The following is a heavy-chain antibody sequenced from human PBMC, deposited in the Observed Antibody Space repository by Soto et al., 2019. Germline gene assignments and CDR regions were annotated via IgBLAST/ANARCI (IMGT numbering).Heavy chain of an antibody. V-gene: IGHV3-11*05. Sequence: PGGSLRLSCAVSGFTFTSFGMIWIRQAPGKGLEWVSYISSSSSYTNYADSVKGRFTISRDNAKNSLYLQMNSLRAEDTAVYYCARDHHRYSGYDYVDYWGQGTLVTVSS. J-gene: IGHJ4*02. D-gene: IGHD5-12*01. CDR3: ARDHHRYSGYDYVDY. CDR1: GFTFTSFG. CDR2: ISSSSSYT.